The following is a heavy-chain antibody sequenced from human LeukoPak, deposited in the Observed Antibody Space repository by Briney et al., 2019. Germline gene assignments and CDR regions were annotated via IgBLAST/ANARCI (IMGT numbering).Heavy chain of an antibody. CDR1: GGSFSGYY. CDR3: ARGPLGYCSSTSCRNWFDP. D-gene: IGHD2-2*01. CDR2: INHSGST. Sequence: SETLSLTCTVYGGSFSGYYWSWIRQPPGKGLEWIGEINHSGSTNYNPSLKSRVTISVDTSKNQFSLKLSSVTAADTAVYYCARGPLGYCSSTSCRNWFDPWGQGTLVTVSS. J-gene: IGHJ5*02. V-gene: IGHV4-34*01.